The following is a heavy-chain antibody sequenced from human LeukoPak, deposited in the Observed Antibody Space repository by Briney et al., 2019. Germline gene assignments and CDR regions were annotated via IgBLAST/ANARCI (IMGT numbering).Heavy chain of an antibody. CDR3: ARGYYFDY. Sequence: ASVKVSCKVFGYTLTELSIHWVRQAPGKGLEWMGGLDSEDGETTYAQKFQGRVTMTEDTSIDTAFMELSSLRSEDTAVYYCARGYYFDYWGQGTLVTVSS. V-gene: IGHV1-24*01. CDR2: LDSEDGET. CDR1: GYTLTELS. J-gene: IGHJ4*02.